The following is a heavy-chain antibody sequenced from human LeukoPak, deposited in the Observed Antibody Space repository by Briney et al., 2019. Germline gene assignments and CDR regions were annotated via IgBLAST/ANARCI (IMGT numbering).Heavy chain of an antibody. CDR2: ISGSGGST. CDR3: AKVFGDHNLDY. V-gene: IGHV3-23*01. D-gene: IGHD3-10*02. CDR1: GFTFNNYA. Sequence: PGGSLRLSCTASGFTFNNYAMSWVRQAPGKGLEWVSAISGSGGSTYYADSVKGRFTISRDNSKNTLYLQMNSLRAEDTAVYYCAKVFGDHNLDYWGQGTLVTVSS. J-gene: IGHJ4*02.